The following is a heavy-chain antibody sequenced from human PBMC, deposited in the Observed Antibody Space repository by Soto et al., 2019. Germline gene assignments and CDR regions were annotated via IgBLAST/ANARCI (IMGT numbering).Heavy chain of an antibody. CDR2: IYYTENT. V-gene: IGHV4-59*08. D-gene: IGHD2-15*01. CDR3: ARGSGSCDY. J-gene: IGHJ4*01. Sequence: SETLSLTCTVSGGSISTYYWSWIRQPPGKGLEWIGYIYYTENTYYNPSLKSRVTISVDTSKNQFSLKLSSVTAADTAVYYCARGSGSCDYWGHGTLVTVSS. CDR1: GGSISTYY.